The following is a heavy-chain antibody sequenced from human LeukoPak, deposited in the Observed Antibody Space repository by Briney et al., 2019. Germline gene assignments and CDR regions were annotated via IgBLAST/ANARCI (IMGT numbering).Heavy chain of an antibody. CDR1: GLTFSSYA. CDR3: TKSRISFSGQADH. Sequence: GGSLRLSCAPSGLTFSSYAMHWVRQAPGKGLEWVAVISYDGSNKYYADSVKGRFTISRHNSKNSLYLQMNSLRAEDTAVYYCTKSRISFSGQADHWGQGTLVTVSS. J-gene: IGHJ4*02. D-gene: IGHD5-12*01. CDR2: ISYDGSNK. V-gene: IGHV3-30*07.